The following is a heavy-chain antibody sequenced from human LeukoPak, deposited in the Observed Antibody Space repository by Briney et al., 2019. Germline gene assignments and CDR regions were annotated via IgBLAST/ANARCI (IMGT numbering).Heavy chain of an antibody. D-gene: IGHD3-3*01. Sequence: ASVKVSRKVSGYTLTELSMHWVRQAPGKGLEWMGVFDPEDGETIYSQKFQGRVTMTEDTTTDTAYMELSSLRSEDTAVYYCTTRPIKGRYQLLYSYDFWSAFYPDYFDYWGQGTLSPSPQ. CDR2: FDPEDGET. CDR1: GYTLTELS. V-gene: IGHV1-24*01. CDR3: TTRPIKGRYQLLYSYDFWSAFYPDYFDY. J-gene: IGHJ4*02.